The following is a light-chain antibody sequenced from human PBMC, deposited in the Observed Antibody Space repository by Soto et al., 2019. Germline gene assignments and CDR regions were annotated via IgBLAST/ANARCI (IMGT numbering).Light chain of an antibody. Sequence: DIVMTQSPDSLAVSLGERATINCKSSQSVFYSSNNKNYLAWYQQKPGQPPNLLIYWASTRESGVPDGFSGSGSGTDFTLTISSLQAEDVAVYYCQQYYGIPYTFGQGTKLEIK. V-gene: IGKV4-1*01. J-gene: IGKJ2*01. CDR3: QQYYGIPYT. CDR1: QSVFYSSNNKNY. CDR2: WAS.